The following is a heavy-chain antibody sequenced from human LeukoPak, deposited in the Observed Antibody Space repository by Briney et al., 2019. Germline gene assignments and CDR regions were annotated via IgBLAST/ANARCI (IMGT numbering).Heavy chain of an antibody. D-gene: IGHD4-17*01. CDR2: ISSSSSYI. J-gene: IGHJ4*02. V-gene: IGHV3-21*01. CDR3: ARHDYGDYSDY. CDR1: GFTFGDYA. Sequence: GGSLRLSCTASGFTFGDYAMSWFRQAPGKGLEWVSSISSSSSYIYYADSVKGRFTISRDNAKNSLYLQMNSLRAEDTAVYYCARHDYGDYSDYWGQGTLVTVSS.